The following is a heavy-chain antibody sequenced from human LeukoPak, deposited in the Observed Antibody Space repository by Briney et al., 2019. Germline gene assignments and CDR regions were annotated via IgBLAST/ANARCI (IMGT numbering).Heavy chain of an antibody. Sequence: GGSLRLSCAASGFTFSTYSMNWVCQAPGKGLEWISDINYSGSNIYYADSVKGRFTVSRDNAKNSLYLQTNSLRAEDTAVYYCARPSSDWPRPRPFDYWGQGTLVTVSS. CDR1: GFTFSTYS. D-gene: IGHD6-13*01. J-gene: IGHJ4*02. CDR2: INYSGSNI. CDR3: ARPSSDWPRPRPFDY. V-gene: IGHV3-48*04.